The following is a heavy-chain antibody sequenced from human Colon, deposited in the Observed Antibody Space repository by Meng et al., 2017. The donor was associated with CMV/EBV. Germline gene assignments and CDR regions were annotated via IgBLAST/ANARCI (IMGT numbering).Heavy chain of an antibody. CDR1: GGYLNDFY. CDR2: IFPTGSA. Sequence: QGQWQESGPGLVRPSGTLSLTCTVSGGYLNDFYWNWIRQPVGKGLEWIGRIFPTGSAYYNSSLNSRVTMSVDTSKNQFSLKLTSVTAADTAVYYCARDSDGSGTFSYWFDPWGQGTLVTVSS. CDR3: ARDSDGSGTFSYWFDP. J-gene: IGHJ5*02. D-gene: IGHD3-10*01. V-gene: IGHV4-4*07.